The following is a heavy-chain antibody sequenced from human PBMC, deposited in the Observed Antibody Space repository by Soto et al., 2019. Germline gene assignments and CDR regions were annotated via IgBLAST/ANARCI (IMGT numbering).Heavy chain of an antibody. Sequence: GGSLRLSCAASGFTFSSYGMHWVRQAPGKGLEWVAVIWYDGSNKYYADSVKGRFTISRDNSKNTLYLQMNSLRAEDTAVYYCARDGAIFGVVIGNYYYGMDVWGQGTTVTVSS. CDR2: IWYDGSNK. J-gene: IGHJ6*02. V-gene: IGHV3-33*01. D-gene: IGHD3-3*01. CDR3: ARDGAIFGVVIGNYYYGMDV. CDR1: GFTFSSYG.